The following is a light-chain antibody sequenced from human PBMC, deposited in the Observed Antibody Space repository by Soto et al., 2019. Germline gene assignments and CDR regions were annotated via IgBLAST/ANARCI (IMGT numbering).Light chain of an antibody. CDR3: QQSYSTPWT. CDR1: QSISSY. Sequence: DIQMTQSPSSLSASVGDRVTITCRASQSISSYLNWYQQKPGKAPKLLIYAASSLQSGFPSRFSGSGSGTDFTLTISRLQPEDFATYYCQQSYSTPWTFGQGTKMEIK. V-gene: IGKV1-39*01. CDR2: AAS. J-gene: IGKJ1*01.